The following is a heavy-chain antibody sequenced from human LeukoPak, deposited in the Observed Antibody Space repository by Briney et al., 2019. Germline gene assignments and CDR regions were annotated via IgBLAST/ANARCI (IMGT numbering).Heavy chain of an antibody. Sequence: GGSLRLSCAASGFTFSSYAMSWVRQAPGKGLEWVSAISGSGGSTYYADSVKGRFTISRDNSKNTLYLQMNSLRAEDTAVYYCAKDRDVWRSYRYTLDYWGQGTLVTVSS. CDR1: GFTFSSYA. D-gene: IGHD3-16*02. CDR3: AKDRDVWRSYRYTLDY. J-gene: IGHJ4*02. CDR2: ISGSGGST. V-gene: IGHV3-23*01.